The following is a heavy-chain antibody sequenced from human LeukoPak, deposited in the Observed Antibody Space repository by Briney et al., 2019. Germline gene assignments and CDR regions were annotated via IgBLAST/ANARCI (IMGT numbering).Heavy chain of an antibody. Sequence: SETLSLTCAVSGGSFTSFHRSWIRQPAGEGLEYIGRMFGSGSTNYSPSLKSRVTISVDTSKNHFSLKLTSVTAADTAVYYCARGRFPVGYYDHWGQGFLVTVSS. CDR1: GGSFTSFH. CDR3: ARGRFPVGYYDH. D-gene: IGHD3-10*01. CDR2: MFGSGST. V-gene: IGHV4-4*07. J-gene: IGHJ4*02.